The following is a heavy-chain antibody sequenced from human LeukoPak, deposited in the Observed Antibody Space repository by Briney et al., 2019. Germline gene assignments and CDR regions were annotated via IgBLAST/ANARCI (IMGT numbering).Heavy chain of an antibody. V-gene: IGHV5-51*01. CDR2: IYPGDSDT. J-gene: IGHJ4*02. CDR1: GYSFSTYW. Sequence: GESLKISCRGSGYSFSTYWIVWVRHMAGNGLEWMGTIYPGDSDTRYTPSFQGQVTMSADKSINTAYLQWSSLKASDTAIYYCARGQGCSSTSCPPDYWGQGNLVTVSP. CDR3: ARGQGCSSTSCPPDY. D-gene: IGHD2-2*01.